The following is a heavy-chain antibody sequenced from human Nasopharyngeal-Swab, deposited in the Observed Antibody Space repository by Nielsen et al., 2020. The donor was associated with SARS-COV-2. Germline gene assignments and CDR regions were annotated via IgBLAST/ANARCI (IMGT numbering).Heavy chain of an antibody. D-gene: IGHD6-19*01. V-gene: IGHV3-30*18. CDR2: ISYDGSNK. Sequence: WIRQPPGKGLEWVAVISYDGSNKYYADSVKGRFTISRDNSKNTLYRQMNSLRAEDTAVYYCAKAFAPTAVAGTATLGYWGQGTLVTVSS. J-gene: IGHJ4*02. CDR3: AKAFAPTAVAGTATLGY.